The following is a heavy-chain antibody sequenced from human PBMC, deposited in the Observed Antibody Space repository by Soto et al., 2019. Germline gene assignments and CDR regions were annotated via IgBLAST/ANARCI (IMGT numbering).Heavy chain of an antibody. J-gene: IGHJ4*02. V-gene: IGHV3-23*01. D-gene: IGHD5-18*01. Sequence: CGSLRLSCAASRFTVSSFALIFCRQAPLKGLEWVSAISGSGDGTDYAASVKGRFTISRDNSKNTLYLQMNSLRAEDTAVYYCAGPGYSSQDYWGQGALVTVSS. CDR3: AGPGYSSQDY. CDR2: ISGSGDGT. CDR1: RFTVSSFA.